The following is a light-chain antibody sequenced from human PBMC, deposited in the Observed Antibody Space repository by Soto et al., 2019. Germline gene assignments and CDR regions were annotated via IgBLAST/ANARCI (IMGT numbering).Light chain of an antibody. J-gene: IGKJ1*01. CDR3: QQYSSSPRT. CDR1: QSVSSN. V-gene: IGKV3D-15*02. CDR2: GAS. Sequence: DITMKQSPPSLAASVGDRGTLTCRASQSVSSNLAWYQQKPGQAPRLLIYGASTRATGVPYRFTGSASGTDFTLTISSLEPDDFAAYYCQQYSSSPRTFGQGTKVDI.